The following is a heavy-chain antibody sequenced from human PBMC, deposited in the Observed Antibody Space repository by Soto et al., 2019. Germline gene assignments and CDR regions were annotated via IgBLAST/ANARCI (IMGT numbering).Heavy chain of an antibody. V-gene: IGHV1-58*01. CDR2: IVVGSGNT. J-gene: IGHJ6*02. Sequence: GASVKVSCKASGFTFTSSAVQWVRQARGQRLEWIGWIVVGSGNTNYAQKFQERVTITRDMSTSTAYMELSSLRSEDTAVYYCAADRGDYDTYYYYGMDVWGQGTTVTVSS. D-gene: IGHD4-17*01. CDR3: AADRGDYDTYYYYGMDV. CDR1: GFTFTSSA.